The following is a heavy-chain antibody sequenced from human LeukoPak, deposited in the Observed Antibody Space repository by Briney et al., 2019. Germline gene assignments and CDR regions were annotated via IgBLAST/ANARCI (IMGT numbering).Heavy chain of an antibody. J-gene: IGHJ3*02. CDR3: ARLPRWLQSNDAFDI. D-gene: IGHD5-12*01. CDR1: GGSISSYY. CDR2: IYYSGST. V-gene: IGHV4-59*08. Sequence: SETLSLTCTVSGGSISSYYWSWIRQPPGKGLEWIGYIYYSGSTNYNPSLKSRVTTSVDTSKNQFSLKLSSVTAADTAVYYCARLPRWLQSNDAFDIWGQGTMVTVSS.